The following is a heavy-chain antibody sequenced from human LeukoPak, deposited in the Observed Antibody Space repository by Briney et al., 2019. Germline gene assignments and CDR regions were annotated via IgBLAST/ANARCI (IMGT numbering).Heavy chain of an antibody. J-gene: IGHJ5*02. V-gene: IGHV4-34*01. CDR3: ARGRGGNGRITMVRGVRRTNWFDP. D-gene: IGHD3-10*01. CDR2: INHSGST. CDR1: GGSFSGYY. Sequence: SETLSLTCAVYGGSFSGYYWSWIRQPPGKGLEWIGEINHSGSTNYNPSLKRRVTISVDTSKNQFSLKLSSVTAADTAVYYCARGRGGNGRITMVRGVRRTNWFDPWGQGTLVTVS.